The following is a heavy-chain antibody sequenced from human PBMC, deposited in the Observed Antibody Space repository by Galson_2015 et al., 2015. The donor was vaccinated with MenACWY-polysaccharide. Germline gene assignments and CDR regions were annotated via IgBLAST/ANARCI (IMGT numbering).Heavy chain of an antibody. D-gene: IGHD3-10*01. CDR1: GFTFSTYS. V-gene: IGHV3-23*01. Sequence: SLRLSCAASGFTFSTYSMIWVRQAPGKGLEWVSSISYNGGGTYYADSVEGRFTISRDNSKNTLYLEMNSLRAEDTAVYYCAKGVSHYLGSRSCWGQRTPVAASS. J-gene: IGHJ4*02. CDR3: AKGVSHYLGSRSC. CDR2: ISYNGGGT.